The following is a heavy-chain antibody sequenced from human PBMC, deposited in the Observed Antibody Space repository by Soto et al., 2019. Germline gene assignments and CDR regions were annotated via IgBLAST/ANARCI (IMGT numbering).Heavy chain of an antibody. V-gene: IGHV1-8*01. CDR3: ERRPHCSGGICYYGLDN. Sequence: QVQLVQSGAEVKKPGASVKVSCKASGYTFTNSDINWVRQAPGQGLEWMGWMNPDSGHAAYAQKFQGRVTLTTGTSTSTVYMAMRSPGSTDTAVSYCERRPHCSGGICYYGLDNWAQGPLVTVSS. J-gene: IGHJ4*02. D-gene: IGHD2-15*01. CDR1: GYTFTNSD. CDR2: MNPDSGHA.